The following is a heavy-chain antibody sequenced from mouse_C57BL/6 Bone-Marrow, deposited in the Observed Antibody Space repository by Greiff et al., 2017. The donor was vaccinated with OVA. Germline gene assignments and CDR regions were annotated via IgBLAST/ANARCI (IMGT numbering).Heavy chain of an antibody. CDR3: ARHERYYYGSSLAWFAY. CDR1: GYTFTEYT. D-gene: IGHD1-1*01. J-gene: IGHJ3*01. CDR2: FYPGRGSI. V-gene: IGHV1-62-2*01. Sequence: QVQLQQSGAELVKPGASVKLSCKASGYTFTEYTIHWVKQRSGQGLEWIGWFYPGRGSIKYNEKFKDKATLTADKSSSTVYMELSRLTSEDSAVYFCARHERYYYGSSLAWFAYWGQGTLVTVSA.